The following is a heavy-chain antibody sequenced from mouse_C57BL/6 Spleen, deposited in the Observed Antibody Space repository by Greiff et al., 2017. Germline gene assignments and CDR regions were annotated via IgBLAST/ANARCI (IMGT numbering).Heavy chain of an antibody. CDR3: ARQGAAQASDY. CDR1: GFTFSDYY. D-gene: IGHD3-2*02. Sequence: EVMLVESGGGLVQPGGSLKLSCAASGFTFSDYYMYWVRQTPEKRLEWVAYISNGGGSTYYPDTVKGRFTISRDNAKNTLYLQMSRLKSEDTAMYYCARQGAAQASDYWGQGTTLTVSS. J-gene: IGHJ2*01. V-gene: IGHV5-12*01. CDR2: ISNGGGST.